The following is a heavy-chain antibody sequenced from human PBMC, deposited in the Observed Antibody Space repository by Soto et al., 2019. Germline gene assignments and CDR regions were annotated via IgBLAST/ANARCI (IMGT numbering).Heavy chain of an antibody. CDR3: ARGLRTIVRGVTPLYYYYYMDV. J-gene: IGHJ6*03. Sequence: SETLSLTCTVSGGSISSGGYYWSWIRQHPGKGLEGNGYIYYSGSTYYNPSLKSRVTISVDTSKNQFSLKLSSVTAADTAVYYCARGLRTIVRGVTPLYYYYYMDVWGKGTTVTVSS. V-gene: IGHV4-31*03. D-gene: IGHD3-10*01. CDR2: IYYSGST. CDR1: GGSISSGGYY.